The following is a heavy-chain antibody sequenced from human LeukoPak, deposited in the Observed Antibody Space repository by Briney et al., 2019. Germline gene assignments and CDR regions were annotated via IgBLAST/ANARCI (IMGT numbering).Heavy chain of an antibody. CDR3: ATDYGSGSYHYYYYGMDV. CDR1: GFAFSSYA. Sequence: GGSLRLSCAASGFAFSSYAMSWVRQAPGKGLEWVSAISGSGGSTYYADSVKGRFTISRDNSKNTLYLQMNSLRAEDTAVYYCATDYGSGSYHYYYYGMDVWGKGTTVTVSS. D-gene: IGHD3-10*01. J-gene: IGHJ6*04. V-gene: IGHV3-23*01. CDR2: ISGSGGST.